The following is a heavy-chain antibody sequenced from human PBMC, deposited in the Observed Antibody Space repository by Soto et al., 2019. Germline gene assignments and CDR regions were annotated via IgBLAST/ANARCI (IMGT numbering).Heavy chain of an antibody. CDR2: IYYSGST. CDR3: ARGAGYYNDAFDI. J-gene: IGHJ3*02. CDR1: SGSIRSYY. V-gene: IGHV4-59*12. D-gene: IGHD3-22*01. Sequence: SETLSLTYTVSSGSIRSYYWSWIRQPPGKGLEWIGYIYYSGSTNYNPSFKSRVTISVDRSKNQFSLKLRSVTAADTAVYYCARGAGYYNDAFDIWGQGTMVTVSS.